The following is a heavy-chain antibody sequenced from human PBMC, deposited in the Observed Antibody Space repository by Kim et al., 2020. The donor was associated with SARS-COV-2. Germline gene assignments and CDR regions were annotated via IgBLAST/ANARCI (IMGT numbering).Heavy chain of an antibody. CDR2: IIPILGIA. J-gene: IGHJ5*02. CDR1: GGTFSSYA. Sequence: SVKVSCKASGGTFSSYAISWVRQAPGQGLEWMGRIIPILGIANYAQKFQGRVMITADKSTSTAYMELSSLRSEDTAVYYCARDINMSWFDPWGQGTLVTVSS. V-gene: IGHV1-69*04. CDR3: ARDINMSWFDP.